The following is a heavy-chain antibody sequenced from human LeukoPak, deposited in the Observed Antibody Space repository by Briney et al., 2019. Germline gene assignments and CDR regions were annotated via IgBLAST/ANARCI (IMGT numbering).Heavy chain of an antibody. Sequence: GGSLRLSCAASGFTFSSYSMNWVRQAPGKGLEWVSYISSSSSTIYYADSVKGRFTISRDNAKNSLYLQMNSLRAEDTAVYYCASQDYGGNSNWGQGTLVTVSS. D-gene: IGHD4-23*01. J-gene: IGHJ4*02. CDR3: ASQDYGGNSN. CDR2: ISSSSSTI. CDR1: GFTFSSYS. V-gene: IGHV3-48*04.